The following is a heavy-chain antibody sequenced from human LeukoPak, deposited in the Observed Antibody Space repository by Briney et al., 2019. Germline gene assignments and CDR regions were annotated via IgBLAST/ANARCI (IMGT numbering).Heavy chain of an antibody. CDR3: ARLPSTSYAFDI. CDR1: GGTFSSYA. CDR2: IIPIFGTA. J-gene: IGHJ3*02. V-gene: IGHV1-69*13. D-gene: IGHD2-2*01. Sequence: ASVKVSCKASGGTFSSYAISWVRQAPGQGLEWMGGIIPIFGTANYAQKFQGRVTITADESTSTAYMELSSLRSEDTAVYYCARLPSTSYAFDIWGQGTMVTVSS.